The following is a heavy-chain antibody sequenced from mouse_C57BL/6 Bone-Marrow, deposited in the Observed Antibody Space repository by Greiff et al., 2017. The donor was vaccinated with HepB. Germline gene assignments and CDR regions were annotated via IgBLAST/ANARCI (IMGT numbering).Heavy chain of an antibody. CDR3: ARYSYTTVLPMDY. Sequence: DVMLVESGGGLVQPGGSLSLSCAASGFTFTDYYMSWVRQPPGKALEWLGFIRNKANGYTTEYSASVKGRFTISRDNSQSILYLQMHALRAEDSATYYCARYSYTTVLPMDYWGQGTSVTVSS. V-gene: IGHV7-3*01. J-gene: IGHJ4*01. CDR2: IRNKANGYTT. CDR1: GFTFTDYY. D-gene: IGHD1-1*01.